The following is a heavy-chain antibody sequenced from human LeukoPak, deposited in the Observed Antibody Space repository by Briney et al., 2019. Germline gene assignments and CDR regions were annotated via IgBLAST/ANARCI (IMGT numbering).Heavy chain of an antibody. V-gene: IGHV4-34*01. CDR2: INHSGST. D-gene: IGHD2-2*03. Sequence: ETLSLTCAVYGGPFSGYYWSWIRQPPGKGLEWIGEINHSGSTNYNPSLKSRVAISVDTSKNQFSLKLSSVTAADTAVYYCARGFLDIVVVPAAPNIIFDYWGQGTLVTVSS. CDR3: ARGFLDIVVVPAAPNIIFDY. J-gene: IGHJ4*02. CDR1: GGPFSGYY.